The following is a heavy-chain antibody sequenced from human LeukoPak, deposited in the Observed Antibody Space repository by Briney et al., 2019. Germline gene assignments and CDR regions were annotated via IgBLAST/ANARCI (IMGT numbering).Heavy chain of an antibody. CDR2: IYYRGST. Sequence: SETLSLTCTASGGSISSSTYYWGWIRQPPGKGLEWIGNIYYRGSTYYNPSLKSRVTISVDTSNNQFSLRLSSVTAADAAVYYCATTTIRLGFWGQGTLVTVSS. J-gene: IGHJ4*02. CDR3: ATTTIRLGF. D-gene: IGHD1-26*01. CDR1: GGSISSSTYY. V-gene: IGHV4-39*07.